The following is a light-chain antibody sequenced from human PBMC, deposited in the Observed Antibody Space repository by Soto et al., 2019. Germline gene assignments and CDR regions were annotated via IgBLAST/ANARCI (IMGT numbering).Light chain of an antibody. CDR1: QSVTNSY. V-gene: IGKV3-20*01. CDR3: QQYSASPRT. Sequence: EMVLTQSPGTLSLSPGEGATLSCRASQSVTNSYLAWYQQRPGQAPRLLIYGASLRATGIPDRFSGSGSGTDFTLTIGRLEPEDFAVYYCQQYSASPRTFGPGTKVDIK. J-gene: IGKJ1*01. CDR2: GAS.